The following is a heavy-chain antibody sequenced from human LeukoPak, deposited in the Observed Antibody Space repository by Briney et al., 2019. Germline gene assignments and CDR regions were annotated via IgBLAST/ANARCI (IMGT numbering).Heavy chain of an antibody. Sequence: ASVKVSCKASGYTFTSYGISWVRQAPGQGLEWMGWISAYNGNTNYAQKLQGRVTMTTDTSTSTAYMELSSLRSEDTAVYYCATAGAMVRGVIIQPPFDYWGQGTLVTVSS. CDR2: ISAYNGNT. CDR1: GYTFTSYG. CDR3: ATAGAMVRGVIIQPPFDY. J-gene: IGHJ4*02. D-gene: IGHD3-10*01. V-gene: IGHV1-18*01.